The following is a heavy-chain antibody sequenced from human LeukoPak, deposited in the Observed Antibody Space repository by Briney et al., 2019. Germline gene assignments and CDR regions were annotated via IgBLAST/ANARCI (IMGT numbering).Heavy chain of an antibody. V-gene: IGHV3-23*01. J-gene: IGHJ4*02. Sequence: GGSLRLSCAASGFTFSSYAMSWVRQAPGKGLEWVSAISGSGGSTYYADSVKGRFTISRDNSKNTLYLQMNSLRAEDTAVYYCAKGIGLVGATTYFDYWGQGTLVTVSS. CDR2: ISGSGGST. CDR1: GFTFSSYA. CDR3: AKGIGLVGATTYFDY. D-gene: IGHD1-26*01.